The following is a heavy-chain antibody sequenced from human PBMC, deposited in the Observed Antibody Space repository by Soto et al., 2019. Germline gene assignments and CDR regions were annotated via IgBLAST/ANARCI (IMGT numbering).Heavy chain of an antibody. CDR1: GITFSSYG. V-gene: IGHV3-30*03. CDR3: ARGQRGGQRGYRYGLGYGY. Sequence: QVQLVESGGGVVQPGRSLRLSCAASGITFSSYGMHWVRQAPGKGLEWVAVISYDGSNKHYRDSVKGRFTISRDNAKNTLYLQMNSLRAEDTAVYHCARGQRGGQRGYRYGLGYGYWGPGTLVTVSS. J-gene: IGHJ4*02. D-gene: IGHD5-18*01. CDR2: ISYDGSNK.